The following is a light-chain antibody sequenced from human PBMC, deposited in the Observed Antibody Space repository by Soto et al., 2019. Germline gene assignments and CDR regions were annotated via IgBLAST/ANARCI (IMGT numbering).Light chain of an antibody. Sequence: QSVLTQPASVSGSPGQSITISCTGTSSDVGNYNYVSWYQQYPGRVPKLLIYMVNNRASGVSNRFSGSKSGNTASLTISGLQAEDEADYYCCSYAGSRIYVFGTGTKVTVL. J-gene: IGLJ1*01. CDR1: SSDVGNYNY. CDR3: CSYAGSRIYV. V-gene: IGLV2-14*01. CDR2: MVN.